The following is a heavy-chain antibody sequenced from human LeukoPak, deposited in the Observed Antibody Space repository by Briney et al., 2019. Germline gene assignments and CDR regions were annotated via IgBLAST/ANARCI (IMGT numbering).Heavy chain of an antibody. D-gene: IGHD3-16*01. CDR3: ARGYCDYSNCSARNRLDY. Sequence: ASVKVSCKASGYTFTNYGINWVRQAPGQGLEWMGWISTYNSDISYAQKLQGRVTMTTDTSTSTAYMELRSLRSDDTAVYFFARGYCDYSNCSARNRLDYWGQGTLVTVSS. J-gene: IGHJ4*02. CDR1: GYTFTNYG. CDR2: ISTYNSDI. V-gene: IGHV1-18*01.